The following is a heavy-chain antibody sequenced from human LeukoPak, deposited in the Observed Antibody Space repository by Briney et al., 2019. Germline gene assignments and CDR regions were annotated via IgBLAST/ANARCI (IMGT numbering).Heavy chain of an antibody. J-gene: IGHJ5*02. V-gene: IGHV4-4*07. CDR3: ARGIAAAYSWFDP. CDR2: IYPSGSA. Sequence: PSETLSLTCTVSGGPISSSYWSWIRQPAGKGLEWIGRIYPSGSANYNPSLESRVTMSVDTSENQFYLKVNSVTAADTAVYYCARGIAAAYSWFDPWGQGTLVTASS. D-gene: IGHD6-13*01. CDR1: GGPISSSY.